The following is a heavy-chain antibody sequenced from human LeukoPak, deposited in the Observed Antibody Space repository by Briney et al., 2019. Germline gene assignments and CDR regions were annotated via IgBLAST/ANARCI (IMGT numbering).Heavy chain of an antibody. CDR2: IYYSGST. D-gene: IGHD3-22*01. J-gene: IGHJ3*02. CDR3: ARDAPYYYDSSGSRAFDI. Sequence: SETLSLTCTVSGGSISSYYWSWIRQPPGKGLEWIGYIYYSGSTNYNPSLKSRVTISVDTSKNQFSLKLSSVTAADTAVYYCARDAPYYYDSSGSRAFDIWGQGTMVTVSS. CDR1: GGSISSYY. V-gene: IGHV4-59*01.